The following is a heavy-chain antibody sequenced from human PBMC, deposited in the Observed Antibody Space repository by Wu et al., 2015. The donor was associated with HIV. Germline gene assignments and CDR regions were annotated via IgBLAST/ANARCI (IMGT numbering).Heavy chain of an antibody. D-gene: IGHD3-10*01. V-gene: IGHV1-69*05. J-gene: IGHJ3*02. CDR2: IIPIFGTA. CDR1: GGTFSSYA. CDR3: AIDNKTPIIDRSPSDAFDI. Sequence: QVQLVQSGAEVKKPGSSVKVSCKASGGTFSSYAISWVRQAPGQGLEWMGGIIPIFGTANYAQKFQGRVTITTDESTSTAYMELSSLRSEDTAVYYCAIDNKTPIIDRSPSDAFDIWGQGTMVTVSS.